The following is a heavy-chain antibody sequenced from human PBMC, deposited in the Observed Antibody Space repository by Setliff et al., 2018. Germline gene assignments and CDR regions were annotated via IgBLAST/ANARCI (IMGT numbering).Heavy chain of an antibody. CDR3: AAVGIDAGGGWFDP. CDR1: GGFIRDHY. Sequence: PSETLSLTCTVSGGFIRDHYWNWIRQSPGKGLEWIGYIYYRGTTNYNSSLKSRVTISIDMSKNQFSLKLSSATAADTAVYFCAAVGIDAGGGWFDPWGHGIPVTVSS. V-gene: IGHV4-59*11. D-gene: IGHD1-26*01. J-gene: IGHJ5*02. CDR2: IYYRGTT.